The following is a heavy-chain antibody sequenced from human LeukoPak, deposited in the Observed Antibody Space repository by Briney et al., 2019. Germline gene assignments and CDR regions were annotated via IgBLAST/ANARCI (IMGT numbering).Heavy chain of an antibody. CDR1: GFTFSGYA. D-gene: IGHD3-3*01. V-gene: IGHV3-23*01. CDR3: AARGFLERFDY. CDR2: ISGSGGST. Sequence: GGSLRLSCAASGFTFSGYAMSWVRQAPGKGLEWVSAISGSGGSTYYADSVKGRFTISRDNSKNTLYLQMNSLRAEDTAVYYCAARGFLERFDYWGQGTLVTVSS. J-gene: IGHJ4*02.